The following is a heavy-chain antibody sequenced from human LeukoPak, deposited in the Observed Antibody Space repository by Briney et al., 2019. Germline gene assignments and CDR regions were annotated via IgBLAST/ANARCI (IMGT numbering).Heavy chain of an antibody. CDR2: INPSGGSI. V-gene: IGHV1-46*01. Sequence: ASVKVSCKASGDTFSSYYMHWVRQAPGQGLEWMGIINPSGGSISYAQKFQGRVTMTRDMSTSTVYMELSSLRSEDTAVYYCARRRHYYESSDYYYEGDGFDVWGQGTMVTVSS. D-gene: IGHD3-22*01. CDR1: GDTFSSYY. J-gene: IGHJ3*01. CDR3: ARRRHYYESSDYYYEGDGFDV.